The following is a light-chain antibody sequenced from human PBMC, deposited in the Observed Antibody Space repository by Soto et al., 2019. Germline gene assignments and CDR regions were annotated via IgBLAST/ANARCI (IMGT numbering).Light chain of an antibody. Sequence: DIQLIQSPSFLSASVGDRVTITCRASQGISSYLAWYQQKPGKAPKLLIYAASTLQSGVPSRFSGSGSGTEFTLTVSSVQSEDFATCYCQPLNSYPYTFDQGTKLEI. J-gene: IGKJ2*01. V-gene: IGKV1-9*01. CDR3: QPLNSYPYT. CDR1: QGISSY. CDR2: AAS.